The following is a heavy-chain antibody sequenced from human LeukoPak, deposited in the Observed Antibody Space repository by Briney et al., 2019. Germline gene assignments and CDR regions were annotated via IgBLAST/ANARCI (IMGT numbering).Heavy chain of an antibody. CDR2: ISSSGSTI. V-gene: IGHV3-11*01. Sequence: GGSLRLSCAASGFTFTSSDMTWVRQSPGEGLEWVSYISSSGSTIYYADSVKGRFTIPRDNAKNSLYLQMNSLRAEDTAVYYCARDVYCGGDCYSEDWGQGTLVTVSS. D-gene: IGHD2-21*02. J-gene: IGHJ4*02. CDR3: ARDVYCGGDCYSED. CDR1: GFTFTSSD.